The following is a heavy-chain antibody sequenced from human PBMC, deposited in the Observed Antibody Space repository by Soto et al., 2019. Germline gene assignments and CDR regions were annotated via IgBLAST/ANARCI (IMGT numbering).Heavy chain of an antibody. J-gene: IGHJ4*03. V-gene: IGHV5-10-1*01. CDR2: IDPTNSNI. CDR3: ARLRGVGGGGDY. D-gene: IGHD3-10*01. CDR1: GYRFTSSW. Sequence: GESLKISCAASGYRFTSSWITWVRHIPGKGLEWMATIDPTNSNINYNPSLRGHVTLSVDKSASTAYLEWISLRASDTAIYYCARLRGVGGGGDYWGQGTLVSVSS.